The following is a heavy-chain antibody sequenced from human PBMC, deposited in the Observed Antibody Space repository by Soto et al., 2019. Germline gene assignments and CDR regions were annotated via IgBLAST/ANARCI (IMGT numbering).Heavy chain of an antibody. J-gene: IGHJ6*04. Sequence: WGSLRLSCAASGFTFSSYAMSWVRQAPGKGLEWVSAISGSGGSTYYADSVKGRFTISRENSKNTLYLQMNSLRAEDTAVYYCAKSIAARPPFGMEVWGEGKPVTFSA. CDR2: ISGSGGST. CDR1: GFTFSSYA. V-gene: IGHV3-23*01. CDR3: AKSIAARPPFGMEV. D-gene: IGHD6-6*01.